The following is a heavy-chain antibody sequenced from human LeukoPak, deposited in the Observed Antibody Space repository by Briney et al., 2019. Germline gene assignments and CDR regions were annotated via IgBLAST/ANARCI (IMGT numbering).Heavy chain of an antibody. CDR2: MNPNSGNT. V-gene: IGHV1-8*03. CDR1: GYTFTSYD. Sequence: ASVKVSCKASGYTFTSYDINWVRQATGQGLEWMGWMNPNSGNTGYAQKFQGRVTITRNTSISTAYMELSSLRSEDTAVYYCARHPITMVRGVIIYFDYWGQGTLVTVSS. CDR3: ARHPITMVRGVIIYFDY. J-gene: IGHJ4*02. D-gene: IGHD3-10*01.